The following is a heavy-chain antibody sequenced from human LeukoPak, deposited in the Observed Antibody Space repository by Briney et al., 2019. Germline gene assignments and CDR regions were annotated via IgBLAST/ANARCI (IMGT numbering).Heavy chain of an antibody. Sequence: PGGSLRLSCAASGFTFDDYGMSWVRQAPGKGLEWVSGINWNGGSTGYADSVKGRFTISRDNAKNTLYLQMHSLTAEDTAVYFCARGGNYYLDYWGQGTLATVSS. CDR2: INWNGGST. V-gene: IGHV3-20*04. CDR1: GFTFDDYG. J-gene: IGHJ4*02. CDR3: ARGGNYYLDY.